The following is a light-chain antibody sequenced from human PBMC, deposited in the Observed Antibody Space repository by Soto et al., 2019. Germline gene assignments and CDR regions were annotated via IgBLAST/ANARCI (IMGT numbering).Light chain of an antibody. CDR3: QQYKQWPVA. Sequence: VMTHSPATLSVSPVERATLSFMSIHSVGSNLAWYQQNPGQAPRLLIYGASTRATGVPARFSGSGSATQFTLTISSLQSEDFGFYYCQQYKQWPVAFGGGTKVDIK. J-gene: IGKJ4*01. V-gene: IGKV3-15*01. CDR1: HSVGSN. CDR2: GAS.